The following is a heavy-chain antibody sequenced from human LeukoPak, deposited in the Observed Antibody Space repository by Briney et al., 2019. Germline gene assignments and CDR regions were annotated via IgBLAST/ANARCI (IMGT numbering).Heavy chain of an antibody. CDR1: GGSISSYY. J-gene: IGHJ4*02. V-gene: IGHV4-59*01. D-gene: IGHD3-3*02. Sequence: SETLSLTCTVSGGSISSYYWGWIRQPPGKGLEWIGYFYYSGSTNYNPSLKSRVTISVDTSKNQFSLKLSSVTAADTAMYYCARKTYGYSFLGEGTYYFDYWGQGTLVTVSS. CDR2: FYYSGST. CDR3: ARKTYGYSFLGEGTYYFDY.